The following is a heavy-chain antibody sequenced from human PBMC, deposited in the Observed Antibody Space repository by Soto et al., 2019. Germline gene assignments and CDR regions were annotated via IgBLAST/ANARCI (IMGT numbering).Heavy chain of an antibody. CDR3: AKDVLPYCTNGVCYFDY. CDR2: ISGSGGST. D-gene: IGHD2-8*01. V-gene: IGHV3-23*01. CDR1: GFTFSSYA. Sequence: GGSLRLSCAASGFTFSSYAMSWVRQAPGKGLEWVSAISGSGGSTYYADSVKGRFTISRDNSKNTLYLQMNSLRAEDTAVYYCAKDVLPYCTNGVCYFDYWGQGTLVTVSS. J-gene: IGHJ4*02.